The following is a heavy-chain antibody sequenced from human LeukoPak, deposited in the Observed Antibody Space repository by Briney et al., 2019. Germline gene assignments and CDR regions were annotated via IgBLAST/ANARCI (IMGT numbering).Heavy chain of an antibody. Sequence: SETLSLTCTVSGDSISSDDYYWSWIREPPGKGLEWIGYIYYSGSTYCNPSLKSRGTISLDKSKNQFSLKLSSVTAADTAVYYCAGPVTTSGEIDYWGQGTLVTVSS. J-gene: IGHJ4*02. CDR3: AGPVTTSGEIDY. V-gene: IGHV4-30-4*08. CDR2: IYYSGST. CDR1: GDSISSDDYY. D-gene: IGHD4-17*01.